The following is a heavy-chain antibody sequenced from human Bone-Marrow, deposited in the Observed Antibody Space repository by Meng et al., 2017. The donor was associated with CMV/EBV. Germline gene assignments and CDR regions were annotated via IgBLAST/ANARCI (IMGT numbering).Heavy chain of an antibody. CDR3: ARSMLEVNRYYYGMDV. J-gene: IGHJ6*04. V-gene: IGHV3-7*01. CDR1: GFTFSSFW. D-gene: IGHD1-1*01. Sequence: GGSLRLSCAASGFTFSSFWMAWVRQAPGKGLEWVGNIKQDESEIQYVCSVKGRFTITRDNAKNSLFLQMNSLRAKDTAVYYCARSMLEVNRYYYGMDVWGEGTPVTVSS. CDR2: IKQDESEI.